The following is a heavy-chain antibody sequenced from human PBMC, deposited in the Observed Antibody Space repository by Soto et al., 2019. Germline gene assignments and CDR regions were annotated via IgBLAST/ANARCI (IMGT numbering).Heavy chain of an antibody. J-gene: IGHJ4*02. CDR1: GGSISSYY. CDR3: ATRDPGHY. V-gene: IGHV4-4*07. CDR2: IYTSGST. Sequence: TSETLSLTCTVSGGSISSYYWSWIRQPAGKGLEWIGRIYTSGSTNYNPSLKSRVTMSVDTSKNQFSLKLSSLRSEDTAVYYCATRDPGHYWGQGTLVTVSS.